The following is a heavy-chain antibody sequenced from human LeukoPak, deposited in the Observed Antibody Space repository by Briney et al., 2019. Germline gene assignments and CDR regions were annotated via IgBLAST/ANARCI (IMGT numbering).Heavy chain of an antibody. CDR2: ISWNSGSI. Sequence: GGSLRLSCAASGFTFDDYAMHWVRQAPGKGLEWVSGISWNSGSIGYADSVKGRFTISRDNAKNSLYLQMNSLRAEDTALHYCAKDPYGRNWFDPWGQGTLVTVSS. J-gene: IGHJ5*02. V-gene: IGHV3-9*01. CDR3: AKDPYGRNWFDP. CDR1: GFTFDDYA. D-gene: IGHD1-1*01.